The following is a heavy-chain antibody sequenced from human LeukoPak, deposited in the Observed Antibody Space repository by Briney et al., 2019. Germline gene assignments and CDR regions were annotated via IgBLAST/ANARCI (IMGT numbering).Heavy chain of an antibody. Sequence: ASVKVSCKASGYTFTNYGISWVRQAPGQGLEWMGRTNPNNGNTNYAQTLQGRLTMTTDTSTSTAYMELRSLRSDDTAVYYCASTHCSDGSCYWSSLDYWGQGTLVTVSS. CDR1: GYTFTNYG. J-gene: IGHJ4*02. CDR2: TNPNNGNT. V-gene: IGHV1-18*01. CDR3: ASTHCSDGSCYWSSLDY. D-gene: IGHD2-15*01.